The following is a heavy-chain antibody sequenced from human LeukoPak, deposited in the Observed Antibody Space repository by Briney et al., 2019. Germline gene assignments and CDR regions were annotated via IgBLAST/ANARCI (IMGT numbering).Heavy chain of an antibody. J-gene: IGHJ3*02. CDR1: GFTFSSYS. CDR3: ARVYESRRIQLWSLPPNDAFDI. CDR2: ISSSSSYI. D-gene: IGHD5-18*01. V-gene: IGHV3-21*01. Sequence: GRSLRLSCAASGFTFSSYSMNWVRQAPGKGLEWVSSISSSSSYIYYADSVKGRFTISRDNAKNSLYLQMNSLRAEDTAVYYCARVYESRRIQLWSLPPNDAFDIWGQGTMVTASS.